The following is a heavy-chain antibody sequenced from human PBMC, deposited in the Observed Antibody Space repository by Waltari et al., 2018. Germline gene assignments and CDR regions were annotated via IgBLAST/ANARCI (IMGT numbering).Heavy chain of an antibody. Sequence: EVRQVESGGRLVEPGGSMLLSCAASGFSVNNNHLTRVRQAPGRLLWLVSIICRGATKSLTGSVKGRFTISRDNSNTTLYLQNISLGAEDTAVYYWAREFLNRHFDGFYLDYLGQGTLVTVSS. CDR1: GFSVNNNH. CDR3: AREFLNRHFDGFYLDY. V-gene: IGHV3-66*01. J-gene: IGHJ4*02. D-gene: IGHD3-9*01. CDR2: ICRGATK.